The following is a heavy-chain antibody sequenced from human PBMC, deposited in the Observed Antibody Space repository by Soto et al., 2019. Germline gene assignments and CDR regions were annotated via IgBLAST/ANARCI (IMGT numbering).Heavy chain of an antibody. CDR1: GFTFSSFG. CDR2: IWHDGTFT. CDR3: ARDRHFRGGPDDI. J-gene: IGHJ3*02. Sequence: QVQLVESGGGVVQSGRSPRLSCAASGFTFSSFGMHWVRQAPGKGLELVALIWHDGTFTHYADSVKGRFTISRDNSKNMLYLQMTSLRADDTAVYYCARDRHFRGGPDDIWGQGTMVTVSS. D-gene: IGHD3-3*02. V-gene: IGHV3-33*01.